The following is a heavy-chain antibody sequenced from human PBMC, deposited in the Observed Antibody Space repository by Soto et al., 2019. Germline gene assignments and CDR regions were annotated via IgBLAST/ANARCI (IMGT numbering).Heavy chain of an antibody. D-gene: IGHD6-13*01. Sequence: QVQLVQSGAEVKKPGSSVKVSCKASGGTFSSYAISWVRQAPGQGLEWMGGIIPIFGTANYAQKFQGRVTITADESTSTSYMVLSSLRSEDTAVYYCARDGRYSISWLEGWFDPWGQGTLVTVSS. V-gene: IGHV1-69*01. J-gene: IGHJ5*02. CDR2: IIPIFGTA. CDR3: ARDGRYSISWLEGWFDP. CDR1: GGTFSSYA.